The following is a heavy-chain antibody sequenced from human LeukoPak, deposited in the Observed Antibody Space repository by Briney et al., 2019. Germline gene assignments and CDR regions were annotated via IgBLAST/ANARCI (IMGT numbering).Heavy chain of an antibody. V-gene: IGHV1-18*01. J-gene: IGHJ3*02. Sequence: ASVKVSCKPSGYTFTSYGISWVRQAPGHGLEWMGWISAYNGNTNYAQKLQGRVTITTDTSTSTAYMELRSLRSDDTAVYYCARPYGDYVHDAFDIWGQGTMVTVSS. D-gene: IGHD4-17*01. CDR1: GYTFTSYG. CDR3: ARPYGDYVHDAFDI. CDR2: ISAYNGNT.